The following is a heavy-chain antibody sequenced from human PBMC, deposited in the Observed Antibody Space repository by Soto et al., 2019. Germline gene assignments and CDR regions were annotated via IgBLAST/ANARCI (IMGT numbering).Heavy chain of an antibody. V-gene: IGHV1-8*01. CDR2: MNPNSGNT. Sequence: ASVKVSCKASGYTFTSYDINWVRQATGQGLEWMGWMNPNSGNTGYAQKFQGRVTMTRNTSISTAYMELSSLRSEDTAVYYCARGPVAAAMFHYYYYMDVWGKGTTVTVSS. J-gene: IGHJ6*03. CDR3: ARGPVAAAMFHYYYYMDV. CDR1: GYTFTSYD. D-gene: IGHD2-2*01.